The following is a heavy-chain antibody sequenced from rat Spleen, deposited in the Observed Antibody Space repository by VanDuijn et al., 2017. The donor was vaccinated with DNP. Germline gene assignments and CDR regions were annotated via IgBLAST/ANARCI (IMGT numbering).Heavy chain of an antibody. CDR1: GFTFSDYA. CDR2: INTDGGST. Sequence: EVQLVESGGGLVQPGRSLKLSCAASGFTFSDYAMAWVRQAPGKGLEWVASINTDGGSTYYPDSVKGRFTISRDNAESTVYLQMNSLRSEDTATYYCAKDRGYGSDYWGQGVMVTVSS. D-gene: IGHD1-3*01. J-gene: IGHJ2*01. V-gene: IGHV5S23*01. CDR3: AKDRGYGSDY.